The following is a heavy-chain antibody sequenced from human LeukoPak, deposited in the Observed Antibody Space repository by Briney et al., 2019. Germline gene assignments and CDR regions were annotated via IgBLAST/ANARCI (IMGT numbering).Heavy chain of an antibody. D-gene: IGHD2-21*01. V-gene: IGHV4-59*08. Sequence: PSETLSLTSTVSGGSMSSFYWSWIRQPPGKGLEWIGYISYSGSTNYNPSLKSRVTISVDTSKNQFSLKLSSVTAADTAVYYRARRIPSTDYWGQGTLVTVSS. CDR2: ISYSGST. J-gene: IGHJ4*02. CDR1: GGSMSSFY. CDR3: ARRIPSTDY.